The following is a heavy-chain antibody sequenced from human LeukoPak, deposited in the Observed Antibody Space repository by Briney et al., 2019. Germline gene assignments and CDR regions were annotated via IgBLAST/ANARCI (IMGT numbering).Heavy chain of an antibody. CDR1: GFTFSSYS. J-gene: IGHJ5*02. CDR3: AKSAGPAAIDGNWFDP. CDR2: ISGSGGST. D-gene: IGHD2-2*01. V-gene: IGHV3-23*01. Sequence: QPGGSLRLSCAASGFTFSSYSMNWVRQAPGKGLEWVSAISGSGGSTYYADSVKGRFTISRDNSKNTLYLQMNSLRAEDTAVYYCAKSAGPAAIDGNWFDPWGQGTLVTVSS.